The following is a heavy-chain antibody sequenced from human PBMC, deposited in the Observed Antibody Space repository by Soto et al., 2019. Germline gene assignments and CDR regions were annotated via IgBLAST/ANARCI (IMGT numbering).Heavy chain of an antibody. Sequence: EVQLLESGGALVQPGGSLRLSCAASGFTFSNHAMNWVRQAPGKGLEWVSTISDSGSTYYADSVKGRFTISRDNSKNTLYLQMNSLIAEDTAVYYCARDPGGHYWTSTSCFYFFDHWGQGTLVIVSS. D-gene: IGHD2-2*01. V-gene: IGHV3-23*01. CDR1: GFTFSNHA. CDR2: ISDSGST. J-gene: IGHJ4*02. CDR3: ARDPGGHYWTSTSCFYFFDH.